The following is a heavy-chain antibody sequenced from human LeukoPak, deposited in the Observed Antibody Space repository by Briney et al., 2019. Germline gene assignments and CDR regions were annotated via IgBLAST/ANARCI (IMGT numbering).Heavy chain of an antibody. J-gene: IGHJ4*02. CDR3: ARQGYFGSGAAHYFDH. V-gene: IGHV4-39*01. Sequence: SETLSLTCTVSGGSISSSPYYWGWIRQPPGKDLEWIGSIFYSGSTYYNPSLNSRVTISLDTSKNQFSLKLRSVTAADTAVYYCARQGYFGSGAAHYFDHWGQGTLVTASS. CDR2: IFYSGST. CDR1: GGSISSSPYY. D-gene: IGHD3-10*01.